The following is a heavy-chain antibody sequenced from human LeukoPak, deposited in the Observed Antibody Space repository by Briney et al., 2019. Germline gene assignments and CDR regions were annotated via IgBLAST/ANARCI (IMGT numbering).Heavy chain of an antibody. CDR2: IYPGDSDT. D-gene: IGHD5-12*01. Sequence: GESLKISCKGSGYGFTSYWIGWVRQMPGKGLEWMGIIYPGDSDTRYSPSFQGQVTISADKSISTAYLQWSSLKASDTAMYYCARRVMGDAPSGYDSYYFDCWGQGTLVTVSS. J-gene: IGHJ4*02. V-gene: IGHV5-51*01. CDR3: ARRVMGDAPSGYDSYYFDC. CDR1: GYGFTSYW.